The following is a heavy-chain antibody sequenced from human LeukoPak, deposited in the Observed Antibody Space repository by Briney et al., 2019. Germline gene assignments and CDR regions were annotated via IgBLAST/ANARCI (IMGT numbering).Heavy chain of an antibody. D-gene: IGHD2-21*02. CDR2: ISYSGTT. Sequence: TTSETLSLTCTVSGASISSGGYYWSWIRQNPGKGLEWIGYISYSGTTNYNPSLKSRVTISVDTSKNQFSLKLSSVIAADTAVYYCARVWDRYPSLFDNWGQGALVTVSS. V-gene: IGHV4-31*03. CDR1: GASISSGGYY. CDR3: ARVWDRYPSLFDN. J-gene: IGHJ4*02.